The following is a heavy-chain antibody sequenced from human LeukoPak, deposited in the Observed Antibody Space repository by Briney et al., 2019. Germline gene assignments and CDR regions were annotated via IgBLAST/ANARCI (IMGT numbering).Heavy chain of an antibody. CDR1: GFTFNNYD. J-gene: IGHJ4*02. Sequence: PGGSLRLSCAASGFTFNNYDMHWVRQATGKRLEWVAAIGTEGDTYYPDSVKGRFTISRENGKNSLFLQMDSLRAGDSAVYYCARGIYGDPPAIDLWGQGALVTVSS. CDR2: IGTEGDT. D-gene: IGHD4-17*01. CDR3: ARGIYGDPPAIDL. V-gene: IGHV3-13*01.